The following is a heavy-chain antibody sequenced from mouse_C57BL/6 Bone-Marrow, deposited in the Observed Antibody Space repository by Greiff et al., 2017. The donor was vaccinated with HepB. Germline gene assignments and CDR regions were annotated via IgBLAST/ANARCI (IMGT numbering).Heavy chain of an antibody. D-gene: IGHD1-1*01. CDR2: INPYNGDT. V-gene: IGHV1-20*01. Sequence: VQLQQSGPELVKPGDSVKISCKASGYSFTGYFMNWVMQSHGKSLEWIGRINPYNGDTFYNQKLKGKATLTVDKASSTAHMELRSLTSEDSADYYCARGVYYYGSSYNWYFDVWGTGTTVTVSS. CDR3: ARGVYYYGSSYNWYFDV. CDR1: GYSFTGYF. J-gene: IGHJ1*03.